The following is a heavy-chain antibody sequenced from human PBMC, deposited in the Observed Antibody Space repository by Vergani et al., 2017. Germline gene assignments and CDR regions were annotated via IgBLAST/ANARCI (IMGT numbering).Heavy chain of an antibody. CDR3: ARRSGGYYSGGKVRPLRTAFDV. J-gene: IGHJ3*01. Sequence: QVQLQASGPGRVKPSQTLSLTCTMSGGSISAGYYFWGWIRQPAGKGLEWLGHISASGNASHSPSLKTRVSMSVDTSKNQFSLTVTSVTAADTAIYFCARRSGGYYSGGKVRPLRTAFDVWGHGTVVTVSS. D-gene: IGHD2-15*01. CDR2: ISASGNA. CDR1: GGSISAGYYF. V-gene: IGHV4-61*02.